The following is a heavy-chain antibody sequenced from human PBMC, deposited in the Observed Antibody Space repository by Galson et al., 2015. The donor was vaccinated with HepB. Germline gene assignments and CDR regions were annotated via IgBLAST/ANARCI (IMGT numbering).Heavy chain of an antibody. D-gene: IGHD6-19*01. CDR3: ARAGYSSGWYYYYFEA. CDR1: GFSLTTNGMC. Sequence: PALVKPTQTLTLTCTFSGFSLTTNGMCVSCIRQSPGKALEWLARIDLDDYKSYSASLKNRLTLSKDTSKNQVVLTMTNMEPVDTGTYYCARAGYSSGWYYYYFEAWGQGSRVTVSS. CDR2: IDLDDYK. V-gene: IGHV2-70*11. J-gene: IGHJ4*02.